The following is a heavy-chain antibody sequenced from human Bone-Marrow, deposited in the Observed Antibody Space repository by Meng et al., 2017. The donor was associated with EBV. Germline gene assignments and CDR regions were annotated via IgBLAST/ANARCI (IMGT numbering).Heavy chain of an antibody. D-gene: IGHD3-10*01. J-gene: IGHJ4*02. CDR2: VSAYNGNT. CDR1: GYTVSSYG. V-gene: IGHV1-18*01. CDR3: ARAYYGSGSYYGGFDY. Sequence: QVNGVRSGGEVKKPWASVKVSCKASGYTVSSYGFTWVRQAPGQGLEWMGWVSAYNGNTNYAQKLQGRVTMTADTSTSTAYMELRSLRSDDTAVYYCARAYYGSGSYYGGFDYWGQGTLVTVSS.